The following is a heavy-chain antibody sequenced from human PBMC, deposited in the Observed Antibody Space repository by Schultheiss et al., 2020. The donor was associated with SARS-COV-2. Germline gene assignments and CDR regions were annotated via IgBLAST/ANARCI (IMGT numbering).Heavy chain of an antibody. CDR1: GFTFSSHA. CDR3: AKGPYSGFDY. D-gene: IGHD1-26*01. J-gene: IGHJ4*02. CDR2: ISGSGSNT. V-gene: IGHV3-23*01. Sequence: GGSLRLSCAASGFTFSSHAMSWVRQAPGKGLEWVSVISGSGSNTNHADSVKGRFTISRDNSKNTLYLQMNSLRAEDTAVYYCAKGPYSGFDYWGQGTLVTVSS.